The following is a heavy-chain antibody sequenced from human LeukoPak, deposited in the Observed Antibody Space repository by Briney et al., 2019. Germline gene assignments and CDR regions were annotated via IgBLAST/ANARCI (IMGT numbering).Heavy chain of an antibody. J-gene: IGHJ4*02. D-gene: IGHD6-6*01. CDR1: GGSISSYY. CDR2: IYYSGST. CDR3: ARVDPDSSSTLEVFDY. Sequence: SETLSLTCTVSGGSISSYYWSWIRQPPGKGLEWIGYIYYSGSTNYNPSLKSRVTISVDTSESQFSLKLSSVTAADTAVYYCARVDPDSSSTLEVFDYWGQGTLVTVSS. V-gene: IGHV4-59*01.